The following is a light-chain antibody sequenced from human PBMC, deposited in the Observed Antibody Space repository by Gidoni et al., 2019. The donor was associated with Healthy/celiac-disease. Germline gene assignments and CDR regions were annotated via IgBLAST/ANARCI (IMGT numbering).Light chain of an antibody. CDR1: QSVISN. V-gene: IGKV3-15*01. CDR3: QQYNNWSLT. CDR2: CAS. J-gene: IGKJ3*01. Sequence: PPALVASSVARATLLCRASQSVISNIAWYQQKTRQAPRLLIYCASTRATGIPARCSGSGSGTEFTLTISSLQPEDVAVYYCQQYNNWSLTFGPGTKVDIK.